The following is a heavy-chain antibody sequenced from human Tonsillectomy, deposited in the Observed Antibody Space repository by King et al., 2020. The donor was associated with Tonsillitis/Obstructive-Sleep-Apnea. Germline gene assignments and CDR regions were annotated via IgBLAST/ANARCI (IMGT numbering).Heavy chain of an antibody. CDR1: GFTFDDYA. CDR3: ASTELRAFDI. D-gene: IGHD1-26*01. J-gene: IGHJ3*02. V-gene: IGHV3-9*01. CDR2: ISWNSGSI. Sequence: VQLVESGGGLVQPGRSLRLSCAASGFTFDDYAMHWVRHAPGKGLEWVSGISWNSGSIGYADSVKGRFTISRDNAKNSLYLQMNSLRAEDTALYYCASTELRAFDIWGQGTMVTVSS.